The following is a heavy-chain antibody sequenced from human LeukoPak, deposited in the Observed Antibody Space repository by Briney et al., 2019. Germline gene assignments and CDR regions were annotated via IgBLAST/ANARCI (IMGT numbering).Heavy chain of an antibody. D-gene: IGHD3-10*01. Sequence: GSSVKVSCKASGGTFNSHVISWVRQAPGQGLEWMGGIIPLFGTANYAQKFQGRVTITTDESTTTAYMEMSSLRSEDTAVYYCARGDYYGSESYWHTKWFDPWGQGTLVTVSS. CDR2: IIPLFGTA. CDR3: ARGDYYGSESYWHTKWFDP. J-gene: IGHJ5*02. CDR1: GGTFNSHV. V-gene: IGHV1-69*05.